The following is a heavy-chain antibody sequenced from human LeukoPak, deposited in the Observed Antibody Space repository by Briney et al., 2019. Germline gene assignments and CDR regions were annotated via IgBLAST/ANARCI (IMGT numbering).Heavy chain of an antibody. CDR2: INHSGST. D-gene: IGHD1-26*01. CDR3: ARVNLKWELPLATYYYYYMDV. CDR1: GGSFSGYY. Sequence: PSETLSLTCAVYGGSFSGYYWSWIRQPPGKGLEWIGEINHSGSTNYNPSLKSRVTISVDTSKNQFSLKLSSVTAADTAVYYCARVNLKWELPLATYYYYYMDVWGKGTTVTVSS. V-gene: IGHV4-34*01. J-gene: IGHJ6*03.